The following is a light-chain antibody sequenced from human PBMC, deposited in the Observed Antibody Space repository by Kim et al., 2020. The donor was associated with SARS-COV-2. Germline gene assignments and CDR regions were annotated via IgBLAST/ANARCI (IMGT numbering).Light chain of an antibody. J-gene: IGLJ3*02. CDR3: ETWDSNTQV. CDR1: SGNRNYI. Sequence: SSVKLTCTLSSGNRNYIIAWHQQQQGKAPRYLMKLEDSGDYNKGSGVPGRFSGSTSGADRYLTISSLQSEDEADYYCETWDSNTQVFGGGTQLTVL. CDR2: LEDSGDY. V-gene: IGLV4-60*03.